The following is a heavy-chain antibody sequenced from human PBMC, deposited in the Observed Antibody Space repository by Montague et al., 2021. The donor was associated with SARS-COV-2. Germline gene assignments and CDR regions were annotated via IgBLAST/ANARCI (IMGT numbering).Heavy chain of an antibody. J-gene: IGHJ6*02. Sequence: SLRLSCAASGFTFNNYAMHWVRQAPGKGLEWVALISYEGSITHYTDSLKGRFTISRDSSKNTLYLQMKSLRVEDTAVYYCARAQIFEVVTLYHGMEFWGQGTTVTVSS. V-gene: IGHV3-30*04. D-gene: IGHD3-3*01. CDR2: ISYEGSIT. CDR1: GFTFNNYA. CDR3: ARAQIFEVVTLYHGMEF.